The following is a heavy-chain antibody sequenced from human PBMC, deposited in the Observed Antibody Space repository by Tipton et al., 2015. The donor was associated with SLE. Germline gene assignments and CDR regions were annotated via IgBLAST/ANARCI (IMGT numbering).Heavy chain of an antibody. V-gene: IGHV3-7*05. Sequence: SLRLSCAASGFTFSSYWMSWVRQAPGKGLEWVANIKQDGSEKYYVDSVKGRFTISRDNAKNSLYLQMNSLRAEDTAVYYCARGGGYNPSDLFDYWGQGTLVTVSS. J-gene: IGHJ4*02. CDR1: GFTFSSYW. D-gene: IGHD1-26*01. CDR2: IKQDGSEK. CDR3: ARGGGYNPSDLFDY.